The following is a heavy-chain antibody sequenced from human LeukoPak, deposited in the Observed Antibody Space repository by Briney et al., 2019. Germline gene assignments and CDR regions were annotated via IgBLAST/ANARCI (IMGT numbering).Heavy chain of an antibody. CDR2: IYYSGST. CDR3: ARKDHFSSSFDY. J-gene: IGHJ4*02. CDR1: GGSIRSYY. D-gene: IGHD6-13*01. Sequence: KTSETLSLTCSVSGGSIRSYYWSWIRQPPGKGLEWIGYIYYSGSTNYNPSLKSRVTISIDTSKNQFSLKLSSVTAADTAVYYCARKDHFSSSFDYWGQGTLVTVSS. V-gene: IGHV4-59*01.